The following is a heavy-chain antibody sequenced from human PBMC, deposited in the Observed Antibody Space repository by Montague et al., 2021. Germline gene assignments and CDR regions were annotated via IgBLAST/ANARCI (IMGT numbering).Heavy chain of an antibody. CDR1: GDSVRCGIYH. D-gene: IGHD4/OR15-4a*01. V-gene: IGHV4-61*01. Sequence: SETLSLTCTVSGDSVRCGIYHWGWIRQSPGKGLEWIGYIRDGGSATYTTSLGSRVTMSLDTSRNQFSLNLRSATAADTAVYLCAAEYFGAGSRGAWGQGTLVTVSS. J-gene: IGHJ5*02. CDR3: AAEYFGAGSRGA. CDR2: IRDGGSA.